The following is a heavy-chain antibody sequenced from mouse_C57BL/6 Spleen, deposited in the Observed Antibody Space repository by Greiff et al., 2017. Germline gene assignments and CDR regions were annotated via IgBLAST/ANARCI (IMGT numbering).Heavy chain of an antibody. V-gene: IGHV1-53*01. D-gene: IGHD1-1*01. CDR2: INPSNGGT. CDR3: ARWITTVVATRFYFDY. J-gene: IGHJ2*01. Sequence: QVQLQQPGTELVKPGASVKLSCKASGYTFTSYWMHWVKQRPGQGLEWIGNINPSNGGTNYNEKFKSKATLTVDKSSSTAYMQLSSLTSEDSAVYYCARWITTVVATRFYFDYWGQGTTLTVSS. CDR1: GYTFTSYW.